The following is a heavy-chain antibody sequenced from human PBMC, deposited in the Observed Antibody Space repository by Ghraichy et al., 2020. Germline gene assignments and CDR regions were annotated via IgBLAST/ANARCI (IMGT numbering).Heavy chain of an antibody. CDR1: GGSVSSNSYF. J-gene: IGHJ6*02. V-gene: IGHV4-39*01. CDR3: ARGDYNVLTGYYPRDFYGMDV. D-gene: IGHD3-9*01. Sequence: SETLSLTCPVSGGSVSSNSYFWAWIRQPPGMGLEWIGTIFYSGTTYYNPSLKSRVTISIDTSKNQFSLKLTSVTASDTAVYYCARGDYNVLTGYYPRDFYGMDVWGQGTTVTVS. CDR2: IFYSGTT.